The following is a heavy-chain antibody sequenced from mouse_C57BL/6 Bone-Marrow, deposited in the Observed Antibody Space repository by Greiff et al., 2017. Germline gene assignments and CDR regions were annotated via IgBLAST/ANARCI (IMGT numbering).Heavy chain of an antibody. V-gene: IGHV1-50*01. J-gene: IGHJ2*01. D-gene: IGHD2-3*01. Sequence: VQLQQPGAELVKPGASVKLSCKASGYTFTSYWMQWVKQRPGQGLEWIGEIDPSDSYTNYNQKFKGKATLTVDTSSSTAYMQLSSLTSEDSAVYYCASHGYYDYWGQGTTLTVSS. CDR1: GYTFTSYW. CDR2: IDPSDSYT. CDR3: ASHGYYDY.